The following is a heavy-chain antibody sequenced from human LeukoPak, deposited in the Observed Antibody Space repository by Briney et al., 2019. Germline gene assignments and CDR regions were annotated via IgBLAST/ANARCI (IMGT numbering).Heavy chain of an antibody. CDR2: ISSSSSTI. J-gene: IGHJ6*02. CDR1: GFTFSSYS. Sequence: PGGSLRLSCAASGFTFSSYSMNWVRRAPGKGLEWVSYISSSSSTIYYADSVKGRFTISRDNAKNSLYLQMNSLRAEDTAVYYCARDRGVYDILTGYYGVLNYYGMDVWGQGTTVTVSS. V-gene: IGHV3-48*04. CDR3: ARDRGVYDILTGYYGVLNYYGMDV. D-gene: IGHD3-9*01.